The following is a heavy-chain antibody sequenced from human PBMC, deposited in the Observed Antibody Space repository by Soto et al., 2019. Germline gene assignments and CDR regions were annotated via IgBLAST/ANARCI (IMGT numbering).Heavy chain of an antibody. D-gene: IGHD6-19*01. J-gene: IGHJ4*02. CDR3: ASSSVPGYSSGWPY. Sequence: SVKVSCKASGYTFTTYGISWVRQAPGQGLEWMGRIIPIIGITNYAQKFQGRVTITADKSTSTAYMEMSSLRSEDTAVYYSASSSVPGYSSGWPYWGQGTLVTVSS. CDR1: GYTFTTYG. CDR2: IIPIIGIT. V-gene: IGHV1-69*04.